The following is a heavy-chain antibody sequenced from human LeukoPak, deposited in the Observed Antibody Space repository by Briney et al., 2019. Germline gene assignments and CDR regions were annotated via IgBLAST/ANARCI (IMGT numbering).Heavy chain of an antibody. CDR2: TSYDGSKK. J-gene: IGHJ6*02. V-gene: IGHV3-30*18. D-gene: IGHD2-21*02. CDR3: AKDEDAYCGGDCSSYFYYNMDV. CDR1: GFTFRSYG. Sequence: GRSLRLSCAASGFTFRSYGVHWVRQAPGKGLEWVAVTSYDGSKKYYGDSVKGRFTISRDNSKNTLYLQMNSLRAEDTAVYYCAKDEDAYCGGDCSSYFYYNMDVWGQGTTVTVSS.